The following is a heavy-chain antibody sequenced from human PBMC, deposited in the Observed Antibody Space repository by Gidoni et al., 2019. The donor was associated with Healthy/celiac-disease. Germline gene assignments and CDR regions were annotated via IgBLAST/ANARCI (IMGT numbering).Heavy chain of an antibody. J-gene: IGHJ4*02. CDR2: ISYAGSNK. CDR1: GVHFSGYA. CDR3: ARAEYSGYDYLAY. Sequence: QVQLVESGGGVVQPGRSLRLSCAASGVHFSGYAMHWVRQPPGKGLGWVAVISYAGSNKYYADSVKGRFTISRDNSKNTLYLQMNSLRAEDTAVYYCARAEYSGYDYLAYWGQGTLVTVSS. D-gene: IGHD5-12*01. V-gene: IGHV3-30-3*01.